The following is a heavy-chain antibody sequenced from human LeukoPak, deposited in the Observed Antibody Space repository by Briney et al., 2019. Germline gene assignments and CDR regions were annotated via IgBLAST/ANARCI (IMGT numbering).Heavy chain of an antibody. CDR2: ISGSGDDT. CDR1: GFTFGSYV. V-gene: IGHV3-23*01. Sequence: GGSLRLSCSASGFTFGSYVMTWVRQAPGQGLEWVSAISGSGDDTYYVDSVKGRFTISRDNSKNTLYLQMNSLRAEDTAVYYCAKKEAMIRGVPYYYDFWGQGTLVTVSS. CDR3: AKKEAMIRGVPYYYDF. D-gene: IGHD3-10*01. J-gene: IGHJ4*02.